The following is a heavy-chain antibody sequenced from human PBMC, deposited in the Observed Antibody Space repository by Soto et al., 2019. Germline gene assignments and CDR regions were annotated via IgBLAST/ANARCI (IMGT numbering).Heavy chain of an antibody. CDR1: GFTFSSYA. D-gene: IGHD1-26*01. CDR3: AESGGVGALFFDY. Sequence: QVQLVESGGGVVQPGRSLRLSCAASGFTFSSYAMHWVRQAPGKGLEWVAVISYDGSNKYYADSVKGRFTISRDNSKNTLYLQMNSLRAEDTAVYYCAESGGVGALFFDYWGQGTLVTVSS. V-gene: IGHV3-30-3*01. CDR2: ISYDGSNK. J-gene: IGHJ4*02.